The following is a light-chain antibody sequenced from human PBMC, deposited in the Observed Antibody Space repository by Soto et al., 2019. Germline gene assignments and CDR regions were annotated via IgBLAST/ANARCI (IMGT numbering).Light chain of an antibody. V-gene: IGLV2-14*01. CDR2: DVS. CDR3: SSYTSSSTLYV. Sequence: QSVLTQPASVSGSPGQSITISCTGTSSDVGGYNYVSWYQQHPGKAPKLMIYDVSNRPSGVSNRFSGSKSDNTASLTISGIQAEDEADYYCSSYTSSSTLYVFGTGTKLTVL. J-gene: IGLJ1*01. CDR1: SSDVGGYNY.